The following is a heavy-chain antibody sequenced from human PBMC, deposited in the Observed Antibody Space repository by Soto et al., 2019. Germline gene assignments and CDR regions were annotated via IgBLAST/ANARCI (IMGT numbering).Heavy chain of an antibody. D-gene: IGHD3-3*01. V-gene: IGHV4-4*09. CDR3: ARQVGDDPFDI. J-gene: IGHJ3*02. Sequence: SETLSLGCTVSGGSIGASYRHRIPQSPGKGLESIGYSYRTGSTRYNPYLNSRAAISLGTCRNQFSLQLNSGTAEDTAVYFCARQVGDDPFDIWGQGTLVT. CDR1: GGSIGASY. CDR2: SYRTGST.